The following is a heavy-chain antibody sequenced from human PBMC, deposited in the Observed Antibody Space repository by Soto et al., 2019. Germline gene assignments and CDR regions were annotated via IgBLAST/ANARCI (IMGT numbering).Heavy chain of an antibody. CDR2: ISGSGGST. CDR3: AIFLFLDYLPVTYCGGDCYLDLDY. J-gene: IGHJ4*02. Sequence: GGSLRLSCAASGFTFSSYAMSWVRQAPGKGLEWVSAISGSGGSTYYASSVKGRFTISRDNSKNTLYLQMNSLGAEDMDVCYCAIFLFLDYLPVTYCGGDCYLDLDYWGQGTLVTVSS. D-gene: IGHD2-21*01. V-gene: IGHV3-23*01. CDR1: GFTFSSYA.